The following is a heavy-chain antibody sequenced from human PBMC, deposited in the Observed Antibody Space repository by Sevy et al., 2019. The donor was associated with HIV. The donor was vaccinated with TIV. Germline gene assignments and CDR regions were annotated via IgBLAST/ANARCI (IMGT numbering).Heavy chain of an antibody. Sequence: ASVKVSCKVSGYTLTELSMHWVRQAPGKGLEWMGGFDPEDGETIYAQKFQGRVTMTEDTSTDTAYMELSSLRSEDTAVYYCATSPYYGSGSAAYYYYGMDVWGQGTTVTVS. D-gene: IGHD3-10*01. CDR3: ATSPYYGSGSAAYYYYGMDV. J-gene: IGHJ6*02. V-gene: IGHV1-24*01. CDR2: FDPEDGET. CDR1: GYTLTELS.